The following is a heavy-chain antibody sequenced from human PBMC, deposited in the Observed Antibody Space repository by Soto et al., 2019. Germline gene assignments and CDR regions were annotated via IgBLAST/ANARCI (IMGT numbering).Heavy chain of an antibody. V-gene: IGHV3-7*05. CDR2: IKQDGSEK. J-gene: IGHJ4*02. CDR1: GFTFSSYW. CDR3: AKSLSAIPGDS. Sequence: EVQLVESGRGLVQSGGSLRLSCAASGFTFSSYWMSWVRQGPGKGQEWVANIKQDGSEKYYVDSVKGRFTISRDNAKNSLYLQMTSLRAEDTAVYHCAKSLSAIPGDSWGQGTLVTVSS. D-gene: IGHD2-2*01.